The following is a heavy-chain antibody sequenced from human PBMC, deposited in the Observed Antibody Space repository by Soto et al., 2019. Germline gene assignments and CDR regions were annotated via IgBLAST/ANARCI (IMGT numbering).Heavy chain of an antibody. J-gene: IGHJ4*02. D-gene: IGHD3-16*01. CDR2: ISGSGVRT. CDR3: AAVMGSDYDYVWGSLSFDH. Sequence: VQLLQSGGGLVQPGGSLGLSCEASGFIFATTAMGWVRQAPGKGLEWVSTISGSGVRTYYADSVKGRFIISRGNSKNTLFLQMNSLRADDTAVYFCAAVMGSDYDYVWGSLSFDHWGQGALVTVST. V-gene: IGHV3-23*01. CDR1: GFIFATTA.